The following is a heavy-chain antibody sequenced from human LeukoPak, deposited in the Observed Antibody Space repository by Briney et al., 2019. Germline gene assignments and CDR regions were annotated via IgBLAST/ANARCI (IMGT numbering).Heavy chain of an antibody. CDR3: ARDLTTGSGSLDY. CDR2: IYTSGST. CDR1: GGSFSGSYY. D-gene: IGHD3-10*01. V-gene: IGHV4-61*02. Sequence: PSETLSLTCAVYGGSFSGSYYWSWIRQPAGKGLEWIGRIYTSGSTNYNPSLKSRVTISVDTSKNQFSLKLSSVTAADTAVYYCARDLTTGSGSLDYWGQGTLVTVSS. J-gene: IGHJ4*02.